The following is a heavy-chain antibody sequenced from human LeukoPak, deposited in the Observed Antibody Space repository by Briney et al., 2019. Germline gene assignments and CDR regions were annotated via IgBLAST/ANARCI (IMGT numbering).Heavy chain of an antibody. CDR3: AREQNFDLFSDYGWFAP. D-gene: IGHD3-16*01. CDR1: GDSFSFYH. J-gene: IGHJ5*02. Sequence: SETLSLTCTVSGDSFSFYHWSWIRNPPGKGVDWIRHIYYTGSTEYNPSLKSRVTMSLETSKNQFSLNMTSFADTDTPVYYCAREQNFDLFSDYGWFAPWGEGTLVTVSS. V-gene: IGHV4-59*12. CDR2: IYYTGST.